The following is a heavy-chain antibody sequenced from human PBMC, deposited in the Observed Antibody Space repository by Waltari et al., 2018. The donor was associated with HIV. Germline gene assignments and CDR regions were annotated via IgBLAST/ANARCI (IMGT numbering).Heavy chain of an antibody. J-gene: IGHJ4*02. CDR3: ARSHSGRFDY. CDR2: VKYDNSEM. V-gene: IGHV3-7*01. Sequence: VESGGDWVQPGGSLNISCAASGFTFSSFWKTGVRQAPGRGPEWVANVKYDNSEMFHADAVRGRFTIFRDNSKKVVFLQMNNLTIDDSATYLCARSHSGRFDYWGQGTVVTVSS. CDR1: GFTFSSFW. D-gene: IGHD1-26*01.